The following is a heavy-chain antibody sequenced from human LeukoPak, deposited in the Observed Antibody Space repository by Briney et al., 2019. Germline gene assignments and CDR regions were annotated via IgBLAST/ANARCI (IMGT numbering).Heavy chain of an antibody. V-gene: IGHV3-21*01. J-gene: IGHJ3*02. Sequence: PGGSLRLSCAASGFTFSSYSINCVRQAPGKGLEWVSSISSSSSYIYYADSVKGRFTISRDNAKNSLYLQMNSLRAEDTAVYYCARNWNDEADAFDIWGQGTMVSVSS. CDR2: ISSSSSYI. D-gene: IGHD1-1*01. CDR1: GFTFSSYS. CDR3: ARNWNDEADAFDI.